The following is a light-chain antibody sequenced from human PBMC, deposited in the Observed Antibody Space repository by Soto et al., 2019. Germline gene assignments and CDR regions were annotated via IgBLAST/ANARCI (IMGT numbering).Light chain of an antibody. CDR3: QSYDSSLSAVV. J-gene: IGLJ2*01. V-gene: IGLV1-40*01. Sequence: QPVLTQPPSVSGAPGQRVTISCTGSSSNIGAGYDVHWYQQLPGTAPKLLIYGNSNRPSGVPDRFSGSKSGTSASLAITGLQPEDEADYYCQSYDSSLSAVVFGGGTQLTVL. CDR1: SSNIGAGYD. CDR2: GNS.